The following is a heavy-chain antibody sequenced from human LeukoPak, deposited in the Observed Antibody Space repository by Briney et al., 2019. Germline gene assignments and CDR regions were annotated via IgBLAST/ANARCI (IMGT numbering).Heavy chain of an antibody. J-gene: IGHJ5*02. D-gene: IGHD6-19*01. CDR3: AKIPYSSGWVQNWFDP. V-gene: IGHV3-30*02. CDR1: GFSFSLYG. Sequence: GGSLRLSCGASGFSFSLYGMHWVRQAPGKGLEWVAFIWAAGNDDFYADSVKGRFTISRDNSKNTLYLQMNSLRAEDTAVYYYAKIPYSSGWVQNWFDPWGQGTLVTVSS. CDR2: IWAAGNDD.